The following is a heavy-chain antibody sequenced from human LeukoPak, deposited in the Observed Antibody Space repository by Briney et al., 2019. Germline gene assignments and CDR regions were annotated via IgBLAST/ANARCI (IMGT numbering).Heavy chain of an antibody. Sequence: SETLSLTCTVSGYSISSGYYWGWIRQPPGKGLKWIGSIYHSGSTYYNPSLKSRVTISVDTSKNQFSLKLSSMTAADTAVYYCATDSSGYQTFDYWGQGTLVTVSS. CDR3: ATDSSGYQTFDY. CDR1: GYSISSGYY. CDR2: IYHSGST. D-gene: IGHD3-22*01. J-gene: IGHJ4*02. V-gene: IGHV4-38-2*02.